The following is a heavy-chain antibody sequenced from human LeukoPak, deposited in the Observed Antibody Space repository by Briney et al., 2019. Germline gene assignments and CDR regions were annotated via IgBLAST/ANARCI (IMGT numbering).Heavy chain of an antibody. Sequence: GGSLRLSCAASGFTFSSYEMSWVRQAPGKGLEWVSYISSSGSTIYYADSVKGRFTISRDNAKNSLYLQMNSLRAEDTAVYYCATLQGRSSDYWGQGTLVTVSS. V-gene: IGHV3-48*03. J-gene: IGHJ4*02. CDR2: ISSSGSTI. CDR1: GFTFSSYE. CDR3: ATLQGRSSDY.